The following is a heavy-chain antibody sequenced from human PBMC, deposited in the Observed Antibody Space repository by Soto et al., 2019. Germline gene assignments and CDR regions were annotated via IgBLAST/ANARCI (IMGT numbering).Heavy chain of an antibody. D-gene: IGHD2-2*01. J-gene: IGHJ6*02. Sequence: GGSLRLSCAASGFTFSSYAMSWVRQAPGKGLEWVSAISGSGGSTYYADSVKGRFTISRDNSKNTLYLQMNSLRAEDTAVYYCAREDIVVVPAASEPTYYYYGMDVWGQGTTVTVSS. CDR2: ISGSGGST. CDR1: GFTFSSYA. CDR3: AREDIVVVPAASEPTYYYYGMDV. V-gene: IGHV3-23*01.